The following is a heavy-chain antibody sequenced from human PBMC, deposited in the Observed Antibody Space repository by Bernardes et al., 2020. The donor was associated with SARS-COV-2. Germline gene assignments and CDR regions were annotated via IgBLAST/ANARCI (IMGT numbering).Heavy chain of an antibody. CDR2: LSYGGHT. J-gene: IGHJ5*02. Sequence: SETLTSTCSVSGTSIPNASYRWGWIRQPPGKGLEWIGSLSYGGHTYYTPSLRSRVTISADTSATQFSLKLTSVTAADTAVYYCASPFFYVRGWFNPWGQGTLVTVSS. D-gene: IGHD3-10*02. CDR3: ASPFFYVRGWFNP. V-gene: IGHV4-39*01. CDR1: GTSIPNASYR.